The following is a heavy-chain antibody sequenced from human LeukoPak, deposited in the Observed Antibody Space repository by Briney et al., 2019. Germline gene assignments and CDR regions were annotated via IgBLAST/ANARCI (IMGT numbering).Heavy chain of an antibody. D-gene: IGHD5-24*01. J-gene: IGHJ6*02. V-gene: IGHV3-11*01. CDR1: GFTFSDYY. Sequence: GGSLRLSCAASGFTFSDYYMSWIRQAPGKGLEWVSYISSSGSTIYYADSVKGRFTISRDNAKNSLYLQMNSLRAEDTAVYYCVREGMARVLSYYYGMDVWGQGTTVTVSS. CDR2: ISSSGSTI. CDR3: VREGMARVLSYYYGMDV.